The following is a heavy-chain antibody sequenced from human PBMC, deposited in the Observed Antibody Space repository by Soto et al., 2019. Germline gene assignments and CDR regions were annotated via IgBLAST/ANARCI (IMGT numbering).Heavy chain of an antibody. J-gene: IGHJ6*02. CDR2: INTDGSTA. Sequence: EVQLVESGGGLVQPGGSLRLSCAASEFTFNNYWMHWVRQVPGKGLEWVSRINTDGSTATYADSVMGRFTISRDNADNTVYLQMNSLRAEDTAVYYCARGIYLEYGLDVWGQGATVTVSS. CDR1: EFTFNNYW. V-gene: IGHV3-74*01. D-gene: IGHD3-16*02. CDR3: ARGIYLEYGLDV.